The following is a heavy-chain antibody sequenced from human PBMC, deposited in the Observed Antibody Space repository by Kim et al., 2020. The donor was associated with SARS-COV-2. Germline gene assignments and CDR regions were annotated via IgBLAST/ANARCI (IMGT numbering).Heavy chain of an antibody. CDR3: AKVEVYYYGFFDY. J-gene: IGHJ4*02. D-gene: IGHD3-10*01. V-gene: IGHV3-23*01. Sequence: YADSVKGRFTISRDNSKNTLYLQMNSLRAEDTAVYYCAKVEVYYYGFFDYWGQGTLVTVSS.